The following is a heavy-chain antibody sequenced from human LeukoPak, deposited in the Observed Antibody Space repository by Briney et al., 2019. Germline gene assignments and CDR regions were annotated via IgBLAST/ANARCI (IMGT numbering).Heavy chain of an antibody. D-gene: IGHD2-2*01. CDR1: EYTFTSYY. V-gene: IGHV1-46*01. CDR3: ARDKGRTSPHWGMDV. Sequence: GASVKVSCKASEYTFTSYYMHWVRQAPGQGLEWRGIINPSGGSTSYAQKFQGRVTMTRDTSTSTVYMELSSLRSEDTAVYYCARDKGRTSPHWGMDVWGKGTTVTVSS. CDR2: INPSGGST. J-gene: IGHJ6*04.